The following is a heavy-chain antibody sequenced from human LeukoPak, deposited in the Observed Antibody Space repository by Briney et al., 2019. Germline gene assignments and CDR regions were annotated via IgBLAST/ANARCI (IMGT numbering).Heavy chain of an antibody. Sequence: ASVKVSCKASGYTFTGYYMHWVRQAPGQGLEWMGWINPNSGGTKYAQKFQGRVTMTRDTSISTAYMKLSRLRSDDTAVYYCARDLATSGWTGAFDYWGQGTLVTVSS. CDR2: INPNSGGT. V-gene: IGHV1-2*02. J-gene: IGHJ4*02. CDR3: ARDLATSGWTGAFDY. CDR1: GYTFTGYY. D-gene: IGHD6-19*01.